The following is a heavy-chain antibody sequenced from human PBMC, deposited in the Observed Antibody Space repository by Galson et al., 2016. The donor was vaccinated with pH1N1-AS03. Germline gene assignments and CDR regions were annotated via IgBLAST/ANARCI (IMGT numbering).Heavy chain of an antibody. D-gene: IGHD1-1*01. Sequence: SEPLSLTCAVSGGSISSSNLWSWVRQPPGKGLEWIGEIYHSGSSNYNPSLKSRVTISVDKSKNQFSLKLTSLTAADTAVYYCARATRDNWYEQGFYFDYWGQGTLVTVSS. J-gene: IGHJ4*02. CDR2: IYHSGSS. V-gene: IGHV4-4*02. CDR3: ARATRDNWYEQGFYFDY. CDR1: GGSISSSNL.